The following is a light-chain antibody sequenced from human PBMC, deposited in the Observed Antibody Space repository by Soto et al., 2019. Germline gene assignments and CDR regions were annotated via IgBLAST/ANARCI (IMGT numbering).Light chain of an antibody. Sequence: QSVLTQSPSASASLGASVKLTCTLSSGHSSYAIAWHQQQPEKGPRYLMKLNSDGSHSKGDVIPDRFSGSSSGAERYLTISRLQSEDEADYYCQTWGTGIRVVFGGGTKLTVL. V-gene: IGLV4-69*01. J-gene: IGLJ2*01. CDR2: LNSDGSH. CDR3: QTWGTGIRVV. CDR1: SGHSSYA.